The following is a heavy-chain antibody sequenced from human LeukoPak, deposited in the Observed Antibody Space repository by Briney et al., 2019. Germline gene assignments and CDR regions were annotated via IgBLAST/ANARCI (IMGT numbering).Heavy chain of an antibody. CDR1: GGSISSYY. D-gene: IGHD3-22*01. CDR3: ASYYDSSGYIDY. CDR2: IYYSGST. V-gene: IGHV4-59*08. J-gene: IGHJ4*02. Sequence: PSETLSLTCTVSGGSISSYYWSWIRQPPGKGLEWIGYIYYSGSTNYNPSLKSRVTISVDTSKNQFSLKLSSATAADTAVYYCASYYDSSGYIDYWGQGTLVTVSS.